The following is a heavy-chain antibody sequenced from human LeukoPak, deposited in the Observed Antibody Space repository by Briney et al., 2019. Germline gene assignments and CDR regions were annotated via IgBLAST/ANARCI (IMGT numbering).Heavy chain of an antibody. CDR2: IIPIFGTA. D-gene: IGHD1-26*01. Sequence: SVKVSCKASGGTFSSYAISWVRQAPGQGLEWMGGIIPIFGTANYAQKFQGGVTITADESTSTAYMELSSLRSEDTAVYYCARRSGSYPYYFDYWGQGTLVTVSS. J-gene: IGHJ4*02. V-gene: IGHV1-69*13. CDR1: GGTFSSYA. CDR3: ARRSGSYPYYFDY.